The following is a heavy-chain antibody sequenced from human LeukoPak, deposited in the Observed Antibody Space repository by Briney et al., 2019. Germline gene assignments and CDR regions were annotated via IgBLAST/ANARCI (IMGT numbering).Heavy chain of an antibody. D-gene: IGHD3-22*01. CDR2: ISAYNGNT. J-gene: IGHJ5*02. CDR1: GYTFTSYG. Sequence: GASVKVSCKASGYTFTSYGISWVRQAPGQGLEWMGWISAYNGNTNYAQKLQGRVTMTTDTSTSTAYMELRSLGSDDTAVYYCARDRDSSGYYPTTNWFDPWGQGTLVTVSS. CDR3: ARDRDSSGYYPTTNWFDP. V-gene: IGHV1-18*01.